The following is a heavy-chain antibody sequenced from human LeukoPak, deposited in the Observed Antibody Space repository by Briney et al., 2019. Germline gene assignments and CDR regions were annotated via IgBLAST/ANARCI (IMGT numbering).Heavy chain of an antibody. CDR2: IFYSGNT. D-gene: IGHD6-13*01. V-gene: IGHV4-39*07. CDR1: GGSISRTSYY. J-gene: IGHJ4*02. CDR3: ARGDSSTWFPSGLHIDH. Sequence: SETLPLTCTVSGGSISRTSYYWGWIRQPPGEGLEWIGSIFYSGNTYYNPSLESRLTISADTSKNQFSLNLNSVTAADTAVYFCARGDSSTWFPSGLHIDHWGQGILVSVSS.